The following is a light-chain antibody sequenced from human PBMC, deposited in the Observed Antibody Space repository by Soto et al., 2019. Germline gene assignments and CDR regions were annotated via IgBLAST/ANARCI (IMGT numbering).Light chain of an antibody. V-gene: IGLV4-69*01. CDR1: SGHSSYA. CDR2: LNSDGSH. J-gene: IGLJ3*02. CDR3: QTWGTGIWV. Sequence: QPVLTQSPSASASLGASVKLTCTLSSGHSSYAIAWHQQQPEKGPRYLMKLNSDGSHSKGDGIPDRFSGSSSGAERYLTISSLQXXDEXXYYCQTWGTGIWVFGGGTKLTVL.